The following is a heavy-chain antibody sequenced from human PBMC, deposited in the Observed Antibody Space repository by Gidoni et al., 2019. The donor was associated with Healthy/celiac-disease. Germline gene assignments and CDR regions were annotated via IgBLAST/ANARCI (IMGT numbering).Heavy chain of an antibody. CDR3: ASTRYGSSGEFDY. D-gene: IGHD3-22*01. CDR1: GFTVSSNY. CDR2: IYSGGST. V-gene: IGHV3-66*01. Sequence: EVQPVESGGGLVQPGGSLRLSCAASGFTVSSNYMSWVRQATGKGLEWVSVIYSGGSTYYADSVKGRFTISRDNSKNTLYLQMNSLRAEDTAVYYCASTRYGSSGEFDYWGQGTLVTVSS. J-gene: IGHJ4*02.